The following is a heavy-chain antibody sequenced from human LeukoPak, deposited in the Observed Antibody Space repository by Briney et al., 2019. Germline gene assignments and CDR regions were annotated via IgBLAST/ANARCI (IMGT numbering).Heavy chain of an antibody. Sequence: SETLSLTCTVSGGSISSYYWSWIRQPPGKGLEWIGCIYYSGSTNYNPSLKSRVTISVDTSKNQFSLKLSSVTAADTAVYYCARGSPGGDAFDIWGQGTMVTVSS. CDR2: IYYSGST. J-gene: IGHJ3*02. CDR3: ARGSPGGDAFDI. CDR1: GGSISSYY. D-gene: IGHD3-16*01. V-gene: IGHV4-59*01.